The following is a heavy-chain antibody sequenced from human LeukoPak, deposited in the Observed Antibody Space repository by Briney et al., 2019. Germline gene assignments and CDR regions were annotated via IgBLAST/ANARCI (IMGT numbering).Heavy chain of an antibody. CDR2: ISVSGAST. CDR3: AKDSRFCNGGECYGWFDP. CDR1: GFTFSRYA. D-gene: IGHD2-8*02. V-gene: IGHV3-23*01. J-gene: IGHJ5*02. Sequence: GGSLRLSCAASGFTFSRYAMGWVRQAPGKGLEWVSSISVSGASTYDADSVKGRFTISRDNSKNTLYLQMNGLRAEDTALYYCAKDSRFCNGGECYGWFDPWGQGTLVTVSS.